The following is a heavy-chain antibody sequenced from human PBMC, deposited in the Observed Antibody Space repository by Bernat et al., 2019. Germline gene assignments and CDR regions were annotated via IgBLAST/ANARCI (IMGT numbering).Heavy chain of an antibody. D-gene: IGHD5-24*01. CDR1: GYTFTGYY. CDR2: INPNSGGT. Sequence: QVQLVQSGAEVKKPGASVKVSCKASGYTFTGYYLHWVRQAPGQGLEWMGWINPNSGGTNYAQKFQGRVTMTRDTTSRTAYMELSRLGADDTAVYYCARESEMATTVGWFDPWGQGTLVTVSS. V-gene: IGHV1-2*02. J-gene: IGHJ5*02. CDR3: ARESEMATTVGWFDP.